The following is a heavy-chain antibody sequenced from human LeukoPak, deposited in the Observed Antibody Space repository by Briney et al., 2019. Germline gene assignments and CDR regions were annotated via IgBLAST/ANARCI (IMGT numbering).Heavy chain of an antibody. D-gene: IGHD6-13*01. CDR2: IYPGDSDT. J-gene: IGHJ4*02. Sequence: GESLKISFKGSGYSFTSYWIGWVRQMPGKGLEWMGIIYPGDSDTRYSPSFQGQVTISADKSISTAYLQWSSLKASDTAMYYCVRRSSSWLVSTGGHFDYWGQGTLVTVSS. CDR3: VRRSSSWLVSTGGHFDY. CDR1: GYSFTSYW. V-gene: IGHV5-51*01.